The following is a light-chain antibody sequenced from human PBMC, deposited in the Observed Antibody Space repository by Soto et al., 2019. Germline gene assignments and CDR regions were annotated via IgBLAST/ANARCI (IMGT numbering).Light chain of an antibody. J-gene: IGKJ1*01. Sequence: IQMTQSPSSRSSSFGDRVTITWGASQGVSNYLAWYQQKPGKVPKLLIYAASTLQSGVPSRFSGSGSGTDGTLTISSLKTEDVATYYCQKYNSAPWTFGQGTKVDIK. CDR3: QKYNSAPWT. CDR2: AAS. V-gene: IGKV1-27*01. CDR1: QGVSNY.